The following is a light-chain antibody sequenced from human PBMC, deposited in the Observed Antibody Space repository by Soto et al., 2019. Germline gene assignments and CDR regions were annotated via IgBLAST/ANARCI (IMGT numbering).Light chain of an antibody. CDR3: QQYYSTPPT. CDR2: LAS. J-gene: IGKJ2*01. V-gene: IGKV4-1*01. CDR1: QSVLYSSNNENY. Sequence: DIVMTQSPDSLAVSLGERATINCKSSQSVLYSSNNENYLAWYQQKPGQPPKLLIYLASTRESGVPDRFSGSGSGTDFTLTISSLQAEDVAVYYCQQYYSTPPTFGQGTKLEIK.